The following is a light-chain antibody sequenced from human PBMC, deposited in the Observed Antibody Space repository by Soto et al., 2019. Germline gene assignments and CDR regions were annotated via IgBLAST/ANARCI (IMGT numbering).Light chain of an antibody. Sequence: DIQLTQSPSFLSASVGDRVTITCRASQGISSYLAWYQQKPGKAPKLLIYAASTLQSGVPSRFSGSGSGTKFTLTISSLQPEDFATYYCQQLNSYPRTFGQGTRVDIK. J-gene: IGKJ1*01. V-gene: IGKV1-9*01. CDR3: QQLNSYPRT. CDR1: QGISSY. CDR2: AAS.